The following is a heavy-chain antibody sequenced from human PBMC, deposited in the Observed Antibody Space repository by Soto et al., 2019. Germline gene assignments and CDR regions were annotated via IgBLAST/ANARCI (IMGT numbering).Heavy chain of an antibody. D-gene: IGHD4-17*01. CDR2: IYSGGST. J-gene: IGHJ3*02. Sequence: HPGGSLRLSCAASGFTVSSNYMSWVRQAPGKGLEWVSVIYSGGSTYYADSVKGRFTISRHNSKNTLYLQMNSLRAEDTAVYYCARGPDYGGVTDAFDIWGQGTMVTVSS. CDR1: GFTVSSNY. V-gene: IGHV3-53*04. CDR3: ARGPDYGGVTDAFDI.